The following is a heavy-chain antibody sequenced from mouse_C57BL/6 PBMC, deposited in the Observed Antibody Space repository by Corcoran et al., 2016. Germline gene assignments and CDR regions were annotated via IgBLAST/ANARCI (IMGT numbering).Heavy chain of an antibody. CDR1: GYSITSGYY. D-gene: IGHD2-3*01. Sequence: DVQLQESGPGLVKPSQSLSLTCSVTGYSITSGYYWNWIRQFPGNKLEWMGYISYDGSNNYNPSLKNRISITRDTSKNQFFLKLNSVTTEDTATYYCARDLVGYSSYWYFDVWGTGTTVTVSS. CDR3: ARDLVGYSSYWYFDV. V-gene: IGHV3-6*01. J-gene: IGHJ1*03. CDR2: ISYDGSN.